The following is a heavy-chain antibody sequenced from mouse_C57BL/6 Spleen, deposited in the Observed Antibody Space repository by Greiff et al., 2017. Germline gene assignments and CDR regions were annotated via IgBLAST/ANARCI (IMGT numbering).Heavy chain of an antibody. CDR2: FRNKANGYTT. D-gene: IGHD4-1*01. Sequence: EVKLMESGGGLVQPGASLRLSCAASGFTFTDYYMSWVRQPPGKAPEWLALFRNKANGYTTEYTASVKGRFTISRDNSQNILYLQMNTLRAEDSATYYCVKGWDGYFDYWGQGTTLTVSS. J-gene: IGHJ2*01. V-gene: IGHV7-4*01. CDR1: GFTFTDYY. CDR3: VKGWDGYFDY.